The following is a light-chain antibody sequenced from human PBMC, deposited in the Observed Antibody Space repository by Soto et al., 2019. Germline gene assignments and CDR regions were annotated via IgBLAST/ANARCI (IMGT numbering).Light chain of an antibody. CDR3: QQANSFPVT. V-gene: IGKV1-12*01. CDR2: AAS. CDR1: EGINSW. J-gene: IGKJ4*01. Sequence: DVQITHPPSSVSASVGDRVTIPGRASEGINSWLAWHRQSPWKAPRLLIYAASSSQSGVPSRFSGSGSGTDFTLTISSLQPEDCATYYCQQANSFPVTFGGGTKVDIK.